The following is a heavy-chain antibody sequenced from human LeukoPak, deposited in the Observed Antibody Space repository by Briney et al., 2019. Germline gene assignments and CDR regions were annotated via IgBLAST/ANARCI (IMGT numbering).Heavy chain of an antibody. CDR1: GFMFDDYA. CDR2: ISGDGVSS. CDR3: VREQFSHTSNYFDY. J-gene: IGHJ4*02. D-gene: IGHD5-24*01. V-gene: IGHV3-43*02. Sequence: PGGSLRISCAASGFMFDDYAMHWVRQVPGRGLEWVSLISGDGVSSFYADSVKGRFTISRDNNNSSLSLQMRRLTTEDTAFYYCVREQFSHTSNYFDYWGQGTLVTVSS.